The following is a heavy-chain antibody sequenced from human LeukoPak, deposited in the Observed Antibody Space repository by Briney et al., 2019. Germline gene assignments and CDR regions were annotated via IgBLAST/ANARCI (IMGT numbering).Heavy chain of an antibody. J-gene: IGHJ2*01. CDR2: ISGSGGST. D-gene: IGHD2-21*02. Sequence: GGSLRLSCAASGFTFSSYAMSWVRQAPGKGLGWVSAISGSGGSTYYADSVKGRFTISRDNSKNTLYLQMNSLRAEDTAVYYCAKSGDYEGDWYFDLWGRGTLVTVSS. CDR1: GFTFSSYA. V-gene: IGHV3-23*01. CDR3: AKSGDYEGDWYFDL.